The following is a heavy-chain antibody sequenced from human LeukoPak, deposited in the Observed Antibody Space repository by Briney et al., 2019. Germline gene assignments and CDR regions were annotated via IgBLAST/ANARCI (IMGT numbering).Heavy chain of an antibody. V-gene: IGHV4-59*01. CDR3: ARVFGVIDAFDI. D-gene: IGHD3-3*01. J-gene: IGHJ3*02. Sequence: SETLSLTCTVSGGSISSYYCSWIRQPPGKGLEWIGYIYYSGSTNYNPSLKSRVTISVDTSKNQFSLKLSSVTAADTAVYYCARVFGVIDAFDIWGQGTMVTVSS. CDR1: GGSISSYY. CDR2: IYYSGST.